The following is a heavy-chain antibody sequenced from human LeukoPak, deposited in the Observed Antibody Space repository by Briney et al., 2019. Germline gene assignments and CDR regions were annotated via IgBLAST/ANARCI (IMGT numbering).Heavy chain of an antibody. CDR3: GYSYGYRWYFDY. CDR1: GGSISRSSYY. V-gene: IGHV4-39*07. CDR2: IYYSGST. J-gene: IGHJ4*02. D-gene: IGHD5-18*01. Sequence: SETLSLTCTVSGGSISRSSYYWGWIRQAPGKGLEWIGSIYYSGSTYYNPSLKSRVTISVDTSKNQFSLKLSSVTAADTAVYYCGYSYGYRWYFDYWGQGTLVTVSS.